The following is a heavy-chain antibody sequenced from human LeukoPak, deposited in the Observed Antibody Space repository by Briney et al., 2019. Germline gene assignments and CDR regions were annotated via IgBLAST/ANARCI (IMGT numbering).Heavy chain of an antibody. CDR1: GYTFTGYY. CDR3: ARLAAGTRIVLDP. Sequence: ASVKVSCKASGYTFTGYYMHWVRQAPGQGLEWMGWINPNSGGANYAQKFQGRVTMTRDTSISTAYMELSRLRSDDTAVYYCARLAAGTRIVLDPWGQGTLVTVSS. J-gene: IGHJ5*02. D-gene: IGHD6-13*01. V-gene: IGHV1-2*02. CDR2: INPNSGGA.